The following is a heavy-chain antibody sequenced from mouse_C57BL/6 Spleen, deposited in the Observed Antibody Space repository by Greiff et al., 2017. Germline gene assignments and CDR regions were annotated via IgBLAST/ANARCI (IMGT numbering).Heavy chain of an antibody. D-gene: IGHD1-1*01. Sequence: QVQLKQPGAELVRPGSSVQLSCKASGYTFTSYWLDWVKQRPGQGLEWIGNIYPSDSETHYNQKFKDKATLTVDKSSSTAYMQLSSLTSEDSAVYYCARYYGSSYNYFDYWGQGTTLTVSS. J-gene: IGHJ2*01. CDR3: ARYYGSSYNYFDY. CDR2: IYPSDSET. V-gene: IGHV1-61*01. CDR1: GYTFTSYW.